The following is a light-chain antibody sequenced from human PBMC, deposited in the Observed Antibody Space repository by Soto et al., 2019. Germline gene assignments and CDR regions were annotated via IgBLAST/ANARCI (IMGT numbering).Light chain of an antibody. Sequence: VQMTQSPSTLSASIGDRVTITCRARQSISSWVAWYQQKPGKAPQLLISGASGLQGGVPSRFSGSGSGTEFTLTISSLQPDDFATYYCQQYNSYSTFGGGTKVEIK. CDR2: GAS. J-gene: IGKJ4*01. V-gene: IGKV1-5*01. CDR3: QQYNSYST. CDR1: QSISSW.